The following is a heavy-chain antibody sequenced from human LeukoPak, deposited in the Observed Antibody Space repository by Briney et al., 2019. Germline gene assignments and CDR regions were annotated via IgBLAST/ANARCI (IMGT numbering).Heavy chain of an antibody. Sequence: GGSLRLSCAVSGFSVTNNYMSWVRQAPGKGLEWVSVFYVGGATYYADSVKGRFTISRDNSENTLYLQMKSLRAEDTAVYYCARAGYSMDTEYFQHWGQGTLVTVSS. V-gene: IGHV3-53*01. CDR3: ARAGYSMDTEYFQH. CDR1: GFSVTNNY. CDR2: FYVGGAT. J-gene: IGHJ1*01. D-gene: IGHD5-18*01.